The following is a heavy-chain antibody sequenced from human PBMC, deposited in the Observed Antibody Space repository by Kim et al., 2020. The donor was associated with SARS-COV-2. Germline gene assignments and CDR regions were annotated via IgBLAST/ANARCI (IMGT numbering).Heavy chain of an antibody. J-gene: IGHJ6*02. CDR1: GYTFTSYY. CDR2: INPSGGST. Sequence: ASVKVSCKSSGYTFTSYYMHWVRQAPGQGLEWMGIINPSGGSTSYAQKFQGRVTMTRDTSTSTVYMELSSLRSEDTAVYYCAKNIVVVPAAIAGDYYGMDVWGQGTTVTVSS. CDR3: AKNIVVVPAAIAGDYYGMDV. V-gene: IGHV1-46*01. D-gene: IGHD2-2*02.